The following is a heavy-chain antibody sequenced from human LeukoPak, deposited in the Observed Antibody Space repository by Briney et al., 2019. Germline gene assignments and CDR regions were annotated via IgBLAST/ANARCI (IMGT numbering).Heavy chain of an antibody. V-gene: IGHV4-39*01. D-gene: IGHD3-16*02. CDR1: GGSISSPTYY. CDR2: IHYSGST. J-gene: IGHJ4*02. Sequence: TSETLSLTCTVSGGSISSPTYYWAWIRQPPGQELEWIKTIHYSGSTYDNPSLKSRFNMSVDTSKNQFFLKLSSVTAADTAVYYCARLGGYHDPPDYWGRGTLVTVSS. CDR3: ARLGGYHDPPDY.